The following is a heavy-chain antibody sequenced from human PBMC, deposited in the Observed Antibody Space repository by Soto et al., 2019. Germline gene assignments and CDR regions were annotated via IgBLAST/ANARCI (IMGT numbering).Heavy chain of an antibody. CDR3: ARRGYSSSWYYYYYYGMDV. CDR1: GYTFTSYD. V-gene: IGHV1-8*01. CDR2: MNPNSGNT. D-gene: IGHD6-13*01. Sequence: QVQLVQAGGEVKKPGASVKVSCKASGYTFTSYDINWVRQATGQGLEWMGWMNPNSGNTGYAQKFQGRVTMTRNTSISTGYMELSSLRSEDTAVYYCARRGYSSSWYYYYYYGMDVWGQGTTVTVSS. J-gene: IGHJ6*02.